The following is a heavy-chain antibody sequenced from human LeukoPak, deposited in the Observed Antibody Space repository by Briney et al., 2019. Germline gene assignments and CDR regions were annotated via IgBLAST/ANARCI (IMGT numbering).Heavy chain of an antibody. Sequence: SETLSLTCSASSGSISSPSFYWGWIRQPPGKGPEWIGTVFYGGSTYYNPSLKSRVTISVDTSKNQFSLKLSSVTAADTAVYYCARGRYRRPFDIWGQGTMVTVSS. D-gene: IGHD2-2*02. CDR3: ARGRYRRPFDI. CDR2: VFYGGST. V-gene: IGHV4-39*07. J-gene: IGHJ3*02. CDR1: SGSISSPSFY.